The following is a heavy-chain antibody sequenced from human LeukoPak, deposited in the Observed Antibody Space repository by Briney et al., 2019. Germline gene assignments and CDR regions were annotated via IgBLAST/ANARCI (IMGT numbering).Heavy chain of an antibody. Sequence: PGGSLRLSCEGSGFTFSNYWMGWVRQAPGKGLQWVASIKTDGSEKYYVDSVKGRFTISRDNAKNSLYLQMNSLRAEDTAVYYCATYSSLNRREFQYWGQGTLLTVSS. CDR2: IKTDGSEK. D-gene: IGHD3-22*01. CDR1: GFTFSNYW. J-gene: IGHJ1*01. CDR3: ATYSSLNRREFQY. V-gene: IGHV3-7*01.